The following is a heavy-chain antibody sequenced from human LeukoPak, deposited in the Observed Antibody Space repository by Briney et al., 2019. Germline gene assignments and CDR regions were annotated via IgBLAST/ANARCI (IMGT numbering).Heavy chain of an antibody. D-gene: IGHD6-13*01. CDR3: ARARRSSTPEVGDVFKTWYFFEY. CDR2: IYPLDSDV. CDR1: GYTFSSYW. J-gene: IGHJ4*02. V-gene: IGHV5-51*01. Sequence: GESLKISCQASGYTFSSYWIAWVRQMPGKGLECMGLIYPLDSDVRYSPAPQGQVTISADKSTSTAYLQWSSLKASDTAMYYCARARRSSTPEVGDVFKTWYFFEYWGQGALVTVSS.